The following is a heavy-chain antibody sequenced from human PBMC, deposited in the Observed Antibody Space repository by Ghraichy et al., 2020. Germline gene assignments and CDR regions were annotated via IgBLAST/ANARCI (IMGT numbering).Heavy chain of an antibody. Sequence: GESLNISCAASGFTFSSYAMSWVRQAPGKGLEWVSAISGSGGSTYYADSVKGRFTISRDNSKNTLYLQMNSLRAEDTAVYYCAKVGVAVAGTFDYWGQGTLVTVSS. CDR3: AKVGVAVAGTFDY. CDR2: ISGSGGST. V-gene: IGHV3-23*01. J-gene: IGHJ4*02. D-gene: IGHD6-19*01. CDR1: GFTFSSYA.